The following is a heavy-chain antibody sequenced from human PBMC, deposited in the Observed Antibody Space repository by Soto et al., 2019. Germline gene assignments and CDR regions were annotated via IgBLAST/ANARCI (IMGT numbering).Heavy chain of an antibody. CDR2: IYYSGST. V-gene: IGHV4-59*01. J-gene: IGHJ3*02. D-gene: IGHD1-26*01. CDR3: ARVKGSSGGYVAFDI. Sequence: SETLSLTCTVSGGSISSYYWSWIRQPPGKGLEWIGYIYYSGSTNYNPSLKSRVTISVDTSKNQFSLKLSSVTAADTAVYYCARVKGSSGGYVAFDIWGQGTMVTVSS. CDR1: GGSISSYY.